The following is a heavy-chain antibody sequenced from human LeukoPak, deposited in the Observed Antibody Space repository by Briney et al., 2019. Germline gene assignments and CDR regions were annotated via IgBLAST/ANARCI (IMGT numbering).Heavy chain of an antibody. Sequence: ASVKVSCKASGYTFTSYDINWARQATGQGLEWMGWMNPNSGNTGYAQKFQGRVTVTRNTSISTAYMELSSLRSEDTAVYYCARGDFWSGYPNWGQGTLVTVSS. CDR3: ARGDFWSGYPN. V-gene: IGHV1-8*01. CDR2: MNPNSGNT. D-gene: IGHD3-3*01. CDR1: GYTFTSYD. J-gene: IGHJ4*02.